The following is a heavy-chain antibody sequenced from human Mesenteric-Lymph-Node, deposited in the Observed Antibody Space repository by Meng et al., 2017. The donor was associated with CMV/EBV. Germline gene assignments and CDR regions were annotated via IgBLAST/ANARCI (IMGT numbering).Heavy chain of an antibody. V-gene: IGHV3-7*01. Sequence: GESLKISCAASGFTFSTYWMSWVRQAPGKGLEWVANINKDGSEKYYVDSVKGRFTISRDNAKNSLYLQMNSLRAEDTAVYYCSRDPLGESATIGIDYWGPGNAGHRLL. CDR3: SRDPLGESATIGIDY. J-gene: IGHJ4*02. CDR1: GFTFSTYW. D-gene: IGHD3-16*01. CDR2: INKDGSEK.